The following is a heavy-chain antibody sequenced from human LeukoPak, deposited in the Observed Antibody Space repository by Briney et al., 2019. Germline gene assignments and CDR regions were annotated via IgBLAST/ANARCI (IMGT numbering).Heavy chain of an antibody. D-gene: IGHD4-11*01. CDR3: TRVEETATTAAIIRKYSYYYYYMDV. V-gene: IGHV3-7*01. J-gene: IGHJ6*03. CDR1: GFTLSTYR. Sequence: PGGSLRLSCAASGFTLSTYRMSWVRQAPGKGLEWVANIKQDGSEKHYVDSVKGRFTISRDNAKNSLYLQMSSLRAEDTAVYYCTRVEETATTAAIIRKYSYYYYYMDVWGKGNTVTVSS. CDR2: IKQDGSEK.